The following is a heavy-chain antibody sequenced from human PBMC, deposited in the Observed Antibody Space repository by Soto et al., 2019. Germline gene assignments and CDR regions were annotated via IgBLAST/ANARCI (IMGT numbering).Heavy chain of an antibody. J-gene: IGHJ5*02. V-gene: IGHV3-21*01. Sequence: GGSLRLSGAASGFTFRSFTINWVRQAPGKGLEWVSTISSNSAYIYYTDALRGRFTISRDNAKNSLHLQMNSLRAEDTAVYYCTRDASRDSSARGWFDPWGPGTLVTVSS. CDR1: GFTFRSFT. CDR3: TRDASRDSSARGWFDP. CDR2: ISSNSAYI. D-gene: IGHD6-13*01.